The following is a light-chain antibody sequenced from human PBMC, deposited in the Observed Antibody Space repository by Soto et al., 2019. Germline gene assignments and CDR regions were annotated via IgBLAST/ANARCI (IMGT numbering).Light chain of an antibody. V-gene: IGKV3-15*01. J-gene: IGKJ5*01. CDR3: QQYNSWPPIT. Sequence: EVVMMQSPATLSLAPGERGTLSCRASESVSRNLAWYQQKPGQAPRLLIYDASTRATGIPDRFSGGGSGTEFTLTISSLQSEDFVVYYCQQYNSWPPITFGQGTRLEIK. CDR2: DAS. CDR1: ESVSRN.